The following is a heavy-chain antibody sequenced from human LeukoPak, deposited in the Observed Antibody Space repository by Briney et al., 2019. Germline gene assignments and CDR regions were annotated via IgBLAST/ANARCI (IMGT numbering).Heavy chain of an antibody. V-gene: IGHV3-33*08. CDR3: ARDRHYYDSSGYDNFDY. Sequence: PGRSLRLSCAASGFTFSNYDMHWVRQAPGKGLEWVAVIWYDGSNKYYADSVKGRFTISRDNSKNTLYLQMNSLRAEDTAVYYCARDRHYYDSSGYDNFDYWGQGTLVTVSS. D-gene: IGHD3-22*01. CDR2: IWYDGSNK. J-gene: IGHJ4*02. CDR1: GFTFSNYD.